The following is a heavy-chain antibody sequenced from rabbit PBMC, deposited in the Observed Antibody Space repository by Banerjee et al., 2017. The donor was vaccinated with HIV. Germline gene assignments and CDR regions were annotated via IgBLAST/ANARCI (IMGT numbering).Heavy chain of an antibody. V-gene: IGHV1S45*01. CDR2: INTATGKG. J-gene: IGHJ4*01. Sequence: QEQLVESGGGLVQPEGSLTLTCKASRFSFSDRDVMCWVRQAPGKGLEWIACINTATGKGVYANWAKGRFTISRTSSTTVTLQMTSLTAADTATYFCARDSGVTGDGAAYYFTLWGQGTLVTVS. D-gene: IGHD2-1*01. CDR3: ARDSGVTGDGAAYYFTL. CDR1: RFSFSDRDV.